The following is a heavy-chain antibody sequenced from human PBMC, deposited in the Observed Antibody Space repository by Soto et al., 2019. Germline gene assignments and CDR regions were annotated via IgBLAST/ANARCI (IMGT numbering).Heavy chain of an antibody. CDR2: ISAYNGNT. J-gene: IGHJ6*02. CDR3: ASSVGPGIFGVVITGPYYGMDV. Sequence: ASVKVSCKASGYTFTSYGISWVRQAPGQGLEWMGWISAYNGNTNYAQKLQGRVTMTTDTSTSTAYMELRSLRSDDTAVYYCASSVGPGIFGVVITGPYYGMDVWGQGTTVTVS. V-gene: IGHV1-18*04. D-gene: IGHD3-3*01. CDR1: GYTFTSYG.